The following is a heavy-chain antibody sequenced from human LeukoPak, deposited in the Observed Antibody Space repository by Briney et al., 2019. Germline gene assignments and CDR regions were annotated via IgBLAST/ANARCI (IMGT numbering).Heavy chain of an antibody. J-gene: IGHJ4*02. V-gene: IGHV1-2*06. CDR1: GYTFTGYY. CDR2: INPNSGGT. D-gene: IGHD3-10*01. CDR3: ATALGGSGSYYSWDY. Sequence: GASVKVSCKAAGYTFTGYYMFWVRQAPGQGLEWMGRINPNSGGTIYAQKFQGRVTMTEDTSTDTAYMELSSLRSEDTAVYYCATALGGSGSYYSWDYWGQGTLVTVSS.